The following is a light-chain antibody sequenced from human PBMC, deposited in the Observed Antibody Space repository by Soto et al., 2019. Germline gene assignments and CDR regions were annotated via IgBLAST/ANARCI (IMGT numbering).Light chain of an antibody. J-gene: IGKJ5*01. CDR1: QSVSSSY. CDR3: QQYGSSPMT. CDR2: GAS. V-gene: IGKV3-20*01. Sequence: EIVLTQSPGTLSLSPGERATLSCRASQSVSSSYLAWYQQTPGQAPRLLIYGASSRATGIPDRFSGSGSGTDFTLTISRLEAEDFAVYYCQQYGSSPMTFGQGTRLEIK.